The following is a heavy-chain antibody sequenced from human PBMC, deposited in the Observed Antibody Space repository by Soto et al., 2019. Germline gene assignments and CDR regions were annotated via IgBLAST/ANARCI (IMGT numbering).Heavy chain of an antibody. CDR3: AKVHRYSSGWYVGAFDY. CDR2: ISGSGGST. Sequence: PGGSLRLSCAASGFTFSGYAMSWVRQAPGKGLEWVSAISGSGGSTYYADSVKGRFTISRDNSKNTLYLQMNSLRAEDTAVYYCAKVHRYSSGWYVGAFDYWGQGTRVTVSS. D-gene: IGHD6-19*01. J-gene: IGHJ4*02. V-gene: IGHV3-23*01. CDR1: GFTFSGYA.